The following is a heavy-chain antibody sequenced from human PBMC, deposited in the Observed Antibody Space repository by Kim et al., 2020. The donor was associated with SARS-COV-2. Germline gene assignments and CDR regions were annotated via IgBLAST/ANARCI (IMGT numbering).Heavy chain of an antibody. CDR3: ARDLSYTNDISFDY. D-gene: IGHD3-16*02. J-gene: IGHJ4*02. V-gene: IGHV3-21*01. Sequence: DSVKGRFTIPSDNAKNSLYLQMNSLRAEDTAVYYCARDLSYTNDISFDYWGQGTLVTVSS.